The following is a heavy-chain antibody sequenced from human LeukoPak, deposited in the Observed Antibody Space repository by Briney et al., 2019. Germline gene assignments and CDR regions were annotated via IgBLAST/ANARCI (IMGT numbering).Heavy chain of an antibody. J-gene: IGHJ4*02. CDR3: TRAGNDYNNYQSPY. CDR2: IRSKLYGETT. CDR1: GFTFGEND. D-gene: IGHD4-11*01. V-gene: IGHV3-49*04. Sequence: GGSLRLSCTVSGFTFGENDMSWVRQAPGKGLEWVGIIRSKLYGETTEYAASVKGRFTISRDDDKSIVFLQLNSLKTEDTAVYYCTRAGNDYNNYQSPYWGQGTLVTVAS.